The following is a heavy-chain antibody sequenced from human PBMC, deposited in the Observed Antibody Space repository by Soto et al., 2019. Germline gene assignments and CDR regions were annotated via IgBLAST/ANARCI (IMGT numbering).Heavy chain of an antibody. CDR2: IYSGGST. J-gene: IGHJ4*02. CDR3: ARMGRGYDFWSGYSPHYFDY. Sequence: GGSLRLSCAASGFTVSSNYMSLVRQAPGKGLERVSVIYSGGSTYYADSVKGRSTISRDNSKNTLYLQMNSLRAEDTAVYYCARMGRGYDFWSGYSPHYFDYWGQGTLVTVSS. V-gene: IGHV3-53*01. D-gene: IGHD3-3*01. CDR1: GFTVSSNY.